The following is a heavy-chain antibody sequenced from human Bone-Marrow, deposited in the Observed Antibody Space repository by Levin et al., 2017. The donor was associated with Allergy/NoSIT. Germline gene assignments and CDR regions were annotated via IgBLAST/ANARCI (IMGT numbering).Heavy chain of an antibody. J-gene: IGHJ6*02. CDR2: IKEDGSDK. CDR3: ARGYDYGDYAEDEDFYYGLDV. Sequence: GGSLRLSCVASGFSFSTYWMSWVRQAPGKGLEWVANIKEDGSDKYYVDSVKGRVTVSRDNAKNSLYLQMNSLRAEDTAVYYCARGYDYGDYAEDEDFYYGLDVWGQGTTVTVS. D-gene: IGHD4-17*01. V-gene: IGHV3-7*01. CDR1: GFSFSTYW.